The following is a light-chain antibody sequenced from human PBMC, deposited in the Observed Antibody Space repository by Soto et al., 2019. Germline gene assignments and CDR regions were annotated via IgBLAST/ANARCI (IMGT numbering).Light chain of an antibody. CDR2: DTS. CDR3: QHYNTRPLT. CDR1: QSGRSN. V-gene: IGKV3-15*01. J-gene: IGKJ4*01. Sequence: EVVMTQSPATLSVSPGERVTLSCRASQSGRSNLAWYQQVPGQVPRLLIYDTSTRAAGIPARFSGSGSDTEFALTISSLQSEDFAVYYCQHYNTRPLTFGGGTRVEMK.